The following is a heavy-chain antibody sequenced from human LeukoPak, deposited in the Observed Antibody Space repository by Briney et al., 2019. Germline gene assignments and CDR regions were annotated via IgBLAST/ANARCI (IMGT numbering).Heavy chain of an antibody. CDR3: AKGPGGYSSGWYFDY. V-gene: IGHV3-30*02. CDR2: IRYDGSNK. CDR1: GFTFSSYG. J-gene: IGHJ4*02. Sequence: QPGGSLRLSCAASGFTFSSYGMHWVRQAPGKGMEWVAFIRYDGSNKYYADSVKCRFTISRDNSKNTLYLQMNSLRAEDTAVYYCAKGPGGYSSGWYFDYWGQGTLVTVSS. D-gene: IGHD6-19*01.